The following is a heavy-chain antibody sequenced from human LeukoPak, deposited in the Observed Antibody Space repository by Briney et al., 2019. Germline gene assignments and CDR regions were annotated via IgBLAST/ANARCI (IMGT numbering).Heavy chain of an antibody. D-gene: IGHD4-23*01. CDR2: INHSGST. CDR1: GGSFSGYY. J-gene: IGHJ4*02. V-gene: IGHV4-34*01. Sequence: SETLSLACAVYGGSFSGYYWSWIRQPPGKGLEWIGEINHSGSTNYNPSLKSRVTISVDTSKNQFSLKLSSVTAAYTAVYYCARGPTGVTPSHFDYWGQGTLVTVSS. CDR3: ARGPTGVTPSHFDY.